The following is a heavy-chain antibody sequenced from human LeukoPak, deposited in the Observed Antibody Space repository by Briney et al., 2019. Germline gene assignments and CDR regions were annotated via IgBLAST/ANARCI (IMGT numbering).Heavy chain of an antibody. CDR3: ARGSSGWYFYVDY. CDR1: GFTFSDYY. V-gene: IGHV3-11*06. Sequence: GGSLRLSCAASGFTFSDYYMSWIRQAPGKGLEWVSSISSSSSYIYYADSVKGRFTISRDNAKNSLYLQMNSLRAEDTAVYYCARGSSGWYFYVDYWGQGTLVTVSS. J-gene: IGHJ4*02. CDR2: ISSSSSYI. D-gene: IGHD6-19*01.